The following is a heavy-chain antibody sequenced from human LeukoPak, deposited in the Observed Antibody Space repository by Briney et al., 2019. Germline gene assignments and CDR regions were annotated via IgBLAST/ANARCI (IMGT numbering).Heavy chain of an antibody. Sequence: SETLSLTCTVSGASISSGGYYWSWIRQQPGKGLEWIGYSHYSGTSYNSTSLKSRVAISVDTSKNQFSLKLSSVTAADTAVYYCATDSYDYTWGQGTLVTVSS. CDR3: ATDSYDYT. V-gene: IGHV4-31*03. D-gene: IGHD4-11*01. J-gene: IGHJ5*02. CDR2: SHYSGTS. CDR1: GASISSGGYY.